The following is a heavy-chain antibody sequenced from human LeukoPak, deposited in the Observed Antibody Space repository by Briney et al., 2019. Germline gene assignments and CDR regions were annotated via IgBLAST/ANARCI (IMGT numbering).Heavy chain of an antibody. J-gene: IGHJ4*02. V-gene: IGHV4-31*03. CDR2: IYYSGST. D-gene: IGHD2-2*03. CDR3: AREVDIVVVPAAPYFDY. Sequence: SQTLSLTCTVSGGSISSGGYYWRWIRQHPGKGLEWIGYIYYSGSTYYNPSLKSRVTISVDTSKNQFSLKLSSVTAADTAVYYCAREVDIVVVPAAPYFDYWGQGTLVTVSS. CDR1: GGSISSGGYY.